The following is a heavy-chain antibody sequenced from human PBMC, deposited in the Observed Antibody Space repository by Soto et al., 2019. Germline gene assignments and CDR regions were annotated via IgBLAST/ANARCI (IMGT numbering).Heavy chain of an antibody. V-gene: IGHV4-30-2*01. CDR1: GGSISRGGFS. J-gene: IGHJ6*02. Sequence: QLQLQESGLRLVKPSQTLSLTCAVSGGSISRGGFSWSWIRQPPGKGLEWIGYIYNSGNSYYNPSLESRVTMSIDRSKNHFSLNLTSMTAADTAVYYCAVSGKAGMDVWGQGTKVTVSS. D-gene: IGHD3-10*01. CDR2: IYNSGNS. CDR3: AVSGKAGMDV.